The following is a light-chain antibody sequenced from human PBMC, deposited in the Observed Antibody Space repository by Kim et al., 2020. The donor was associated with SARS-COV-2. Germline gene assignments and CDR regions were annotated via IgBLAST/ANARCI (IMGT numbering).Light chain of an antibody. Sequence: SGSVGDRVTITCRASQGISRSLAWYQQKPGKAPTLLIYGASILQSGVPSRFSGSGSGTDFTLTISSLQPEDCATYYCQQLNSFPRTFGQGTKLEI. CDR3: QQLNSFPRT. J-gene: IGKJ2*01. CDR1: QGISRS. V-gene: IGKV1-9*01. CDR2: GAS.